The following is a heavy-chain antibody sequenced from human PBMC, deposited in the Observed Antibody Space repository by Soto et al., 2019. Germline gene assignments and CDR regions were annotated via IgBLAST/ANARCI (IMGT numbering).Heavy chain of an antibody. CDR1: GDSISDSC. CDR2: ICYSGNT. Sequence: QVQLQESGPGLVKPSETLSLTCTVSGDSISDSCWTWIRQPPGKGLDWIGYICYSGNTNYNPSLKSRGTISVDTSKNQFSLKVNSVTAADTAVYYCARAPPGFLSPPDAFDVWGQGTMVTVSS. J-gene: IGHJ3*01. V-gene: IGHV4-59*01. CDR3: ARAPPGFLSPPDAFDV. D-gene: IGHD1-1*01.